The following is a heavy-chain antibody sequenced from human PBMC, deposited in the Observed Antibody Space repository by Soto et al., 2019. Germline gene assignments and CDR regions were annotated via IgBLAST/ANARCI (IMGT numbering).Heavy chain of an antibody. D-gene: IGHD2-2*01. J-gene: IGHJ4*02. CDR3: ARYQLGADSHDY. V-gene: IGHV4-59*01. Sequence: SETLSLTCTVSGGSISGYYWSWIRQSPGKGLEWIGYIYYTGRTNYSPSLKSRVTISVDTSRNQFSLKLSSVTAADTAVYYCARYQLGADSHDYWGRGTLVTVSS. CDR2: IYYTGRT. CDR1: GGSISGYY.